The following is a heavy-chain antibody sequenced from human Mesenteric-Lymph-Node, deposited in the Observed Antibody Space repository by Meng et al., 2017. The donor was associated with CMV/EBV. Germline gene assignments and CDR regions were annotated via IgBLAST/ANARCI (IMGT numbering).Heavy chain of an antibody. CDR3: AKSRSSTPGIVDD. CDR2: IYGTGIT. J-gene: IGHJ4*02. CDR1: GVSVTSGAYH. D-gene: IGHD2/OR15-2a*01. V-gene: IGHV4-61*08. Sequence: GLLQQSAQGLVSPSGSLPLTCIASGVSVTSGAYHWSWIRQSPGKGLEWIGYIYGTGITIYNPSLKSRVTILLETSKNQFSLKLNSVTTADTAVYYCAKSRSSTPGIVDDWGQGTLVTVSS.